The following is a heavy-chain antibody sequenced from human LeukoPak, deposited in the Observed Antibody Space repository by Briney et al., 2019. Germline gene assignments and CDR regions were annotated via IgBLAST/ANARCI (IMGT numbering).Heavy chain of an antibody. Sequence: KTGGSLRLSCAASGFTFSIYDMHWVRQPTGKGLEWVSGIRPAGDSYYPGSVKGRFTVSRENAKNSLYLQMNSLTVGDTAVYYCARASRTGDLARGYFDLWGRGTLVTVGS. CDR3: ARASRTGDLARGYFDL. D-gene: IGHD7-27*01. CDR2: IRPAGDS. CDR1: GFTFSIYD. J-gene: IGHJ2*01. V-gene: IGHV3-13*01.